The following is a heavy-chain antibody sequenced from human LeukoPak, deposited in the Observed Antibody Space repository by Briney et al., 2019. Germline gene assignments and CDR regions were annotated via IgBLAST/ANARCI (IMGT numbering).Heavy chain of an antibody. CDR1: GGSISSYY. Sequence: PSETLSLTCNVSGGSISSYYWSWIRQSPGKGLEWIGYIYYSGSTNYNPSLKSRVTISVDTSKNQFSLKLSSVTAADTAVYYCARRALGYCSGGSCYDAFDIWGQGTMVTVSS. J-gene: IGHJ3*02. CDR3: ARRALGYCSGGSCYDAFDI. D-gene: IGHD2-15*01. V-gene: IGHV4-59*08. CDR2: IYYSGST.